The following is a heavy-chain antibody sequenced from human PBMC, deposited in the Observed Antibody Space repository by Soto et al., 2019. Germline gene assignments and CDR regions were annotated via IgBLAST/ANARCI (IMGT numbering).Heavy chain of an antibody. J-gene: IGHJ4*02. CDR1: GFTFSNAW. Sequence: XVSLSLSCAACGFTFSNAWMSWVRQAPGKGLEWVGRIKSKTDGGTTDYAAPVKGRFTISRDDSKNTLYLQMNSLKTEDTAVYYCNPQYSGSYFDYWGQGTLVTVSS. D-gene: IGHD1-26*01. CDR3: NPQYSGSYFDY. CDR2: IKSKTDGGTT. V-gene: IGHV3-15*01.